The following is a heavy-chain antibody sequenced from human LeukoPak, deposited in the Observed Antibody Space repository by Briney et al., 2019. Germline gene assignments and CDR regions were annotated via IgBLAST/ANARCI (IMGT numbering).Heavy chain of an antibody. Sequence: ASVKVSCKASGYTFTSYDINWVRQATGQGLEWMGWMNPNSGNTGYAQKFQGRVTMTKNTSIATAYMELSSLRSEDTAVYYCARALSWTTDSYYYMDVWGKGTTVTVSS. CDR2: MNPNSGNT. CDR1: GYTFTSYD. CDR3: ARALSWTTDSYYYMDV. D-gene: IGHD3/OR15-3a*01. V-gene: IGHV1-8*01. J-gene: IGHJ6*03.